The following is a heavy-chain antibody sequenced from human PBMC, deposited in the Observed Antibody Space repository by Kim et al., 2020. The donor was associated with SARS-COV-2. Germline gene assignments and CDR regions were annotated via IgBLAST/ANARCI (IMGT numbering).Heavy chain of an antibody. J-gene: IGHJ4*02. V-gene: IGHV3-23*01. D-gene: IGHD3-10*01. Sequence: ANSVKGRFTTSRDNSKNTLYLQMNSLRAEDTAVYYCAKVYGSGSYYSFGYWGQGTLVTVSS. CDR3: AKVYGSGSYYSFGY.